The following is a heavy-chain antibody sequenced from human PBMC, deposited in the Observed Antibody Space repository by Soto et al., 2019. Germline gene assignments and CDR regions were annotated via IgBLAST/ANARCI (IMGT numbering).Heavy chain of an antibody. V-gene: IGHV1-2*02. J-gene: IGHJ6*02. Sequence: WASVKVSCKASGYTFTGYYVHWVREAPGRGLEWMGWINPETGGTSYAQKFQGRVTLSRDTSINTAYLELSRLRFDDAAVYFCARERYQVISDGMDVWGQGTTVTVSS. CDR2: INPETGGT. D-gene: IGHD2-2*01. CDR3: ARERYQVISDGMDV. CDR1: GYTFTGYY.